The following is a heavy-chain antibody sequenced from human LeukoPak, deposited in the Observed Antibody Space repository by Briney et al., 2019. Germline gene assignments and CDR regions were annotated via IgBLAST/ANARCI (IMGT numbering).Heavy chain of an antibody. D-gene: IGHD2-2*01. V-gene: IGHV3-33*01. CDR2: IWNDGTNK. CDR3: ARDDCNSTSCYPDY. Sequence: GGSLRLSCAASGFTFSSFGMHWVRQAPGKGLEWVAIIWNDGTNKYYADSVKGRLTISRDNSKNTLHLQMNSLRAEDTAVYYCARDDCNSTSCYPDYWGQGTRVTVSS. CDR1: GFTFSSFG. J-gene: IGHJ4*02.